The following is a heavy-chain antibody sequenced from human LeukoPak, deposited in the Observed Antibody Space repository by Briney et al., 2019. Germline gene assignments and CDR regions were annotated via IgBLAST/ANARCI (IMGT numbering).Heavy chain of an antibody. CDR1: GFTFGSYA. D-gene: IGHD2/OR15-2a*01. J-gene: IGHJ4*02. CDR2: ISGNGGRT. Sequence: GGSLRLSCAASGFTFGSYAMHWVRQAPGKGPEYVSAISGNGGRTYYANSVKGRFTISRDNSKNTLYLQMGSLRAEDMAVYYCARDGLLWYPDYWGQGTLVTVSS. CDR3: ARDGLLWYPDY. V-gene: IGHV3-64*01.